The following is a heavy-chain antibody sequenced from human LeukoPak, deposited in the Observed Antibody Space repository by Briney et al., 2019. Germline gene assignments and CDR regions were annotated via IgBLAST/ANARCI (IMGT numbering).Heavy chain of an antibody. CDR3: ARGPGPADDGGGYCFDY. CDR2: INPSGGST. CDR1: GYTFTSYY. D-gene: IGHD3-22*01. V-gene: IGHV1-46*01. J-gene: IGHJ4*02. Sequence: GASVKVSCKASGYTFTSYYLYWVRQAPGQGREWRGLINPSGGSTTSAQTFQGRVTMTRDTSTSTVYMELRSLRSEDTAVYYCARGPGPADDGGGYCFDYWGQGTLVTVSS.